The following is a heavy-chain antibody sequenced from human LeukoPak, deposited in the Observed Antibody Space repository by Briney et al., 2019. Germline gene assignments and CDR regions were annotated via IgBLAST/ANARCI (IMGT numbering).Heavy chain of an antibody. V-gene: IGHV4-59*01. CDR3: ARVALSGSYFLLFDY. CDR1: GGSISSYY. D-gene: IGHD1-26*01. Sequence: SETLSLTCTVSGGSISSYYWSWIRQPPGKGLEWIGYIYYSGSTNYNPSLKSRVTISVDTSKNQFSLKLSSVTAADTAVYCCARVALSGSYFLLFDYWGQGTLVTVSS. J-gene: IGHJ4*02. CDR2: IYYSGST.